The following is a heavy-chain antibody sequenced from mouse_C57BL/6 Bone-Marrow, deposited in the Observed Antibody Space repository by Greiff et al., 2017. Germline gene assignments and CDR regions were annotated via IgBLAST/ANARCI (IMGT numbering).Heavy chain of an antibody. J-gene: IGHJ1*03. CDR3: GKGGIYYEYDGWYFDV. CDR1: GYTFNSYW. Sequence: QVQLQQPGAELVKPGASVKLSCKASGYTFNSYWMHWVKQRPGQGLEWIGMIHPNSGSTNYNEKFKSKATLTVDKSSSTAYMQLSSLTSEDSAVYYCGKGGIYYEYDGWYFDVWGTGTTVTVSS. CDR2: IHPNSGST. V-gene: IGHV1-64*01. D-gene: IGHD2-4*01.